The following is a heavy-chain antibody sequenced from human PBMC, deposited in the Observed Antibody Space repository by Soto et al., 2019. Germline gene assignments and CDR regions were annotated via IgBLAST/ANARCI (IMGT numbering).Heavy chain of an antibody. CDR2: TYYRSKWYN. Sequence: SQTLSLTCAISGDSVSSNSAAWNWIRQSPSRGLEWLGGTYYRSKWYNDYAVSVKSRITVNPDTSKNQFSLQLNSVTPEDTAVYYCARLRSGYSYGRPYSYGMDVWGQGTTVTVSS. D-gene: IGHD5-18*01. J-gene: IGHJ6*02. CDR1: GDSVSSNSAA. CDR3: ARLRSGYSYGRPYSYGMDV. V-gene: IGHV6-1*01.